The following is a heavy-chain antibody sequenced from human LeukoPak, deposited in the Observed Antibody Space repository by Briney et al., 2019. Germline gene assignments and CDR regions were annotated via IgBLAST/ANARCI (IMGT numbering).Heavy chain of an antibody. CDR2: IYYSGST. Sequence: SETLSLTCTVSGGSISSSSYYWGWIRQPPGKGLEWIGSIYYSGSTYYNPSLKSRVAISVDTSKNQFSLKLSSVTAADTAVYYCARYTYYYDSSGAGMDVWGKGTTVTVSS. CDR1: GGSISSSSYY. J-gene: IGHJ6*04. V-gene: IGHV4-39*07. CDR3: ARYTYYYDSSGAGMDV. D-gene: IGHD3-22*01.